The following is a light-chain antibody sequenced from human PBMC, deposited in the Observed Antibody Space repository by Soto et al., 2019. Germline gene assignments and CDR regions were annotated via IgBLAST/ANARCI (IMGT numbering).Light chain of an antibody. CDR2: DVS. Sequence: QSALTQPASVSGSRGQSITISCTGTSSDVGGYNYVSWYQQHPGKAPKLMIYDVSNRPSGVSNRFSGSKSGNTASLTISGLQAEDEADYYCSSYTSSGTKVFGGGTQLTVL. J-gene: IGLJ3*02. CDR1: SSDVGGYNY. CDR3: SSYTSSGTKV. V-gene: IGLV2-14*03.